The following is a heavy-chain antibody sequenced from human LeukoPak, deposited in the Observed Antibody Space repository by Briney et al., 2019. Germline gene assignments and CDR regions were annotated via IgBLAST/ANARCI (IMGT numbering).Heavy chain of an antibody. CDR3: ARHVGTPYYYYYMDV. J-gene: IGHJ6*03. D-gene: IGHD1-1*01. CDR2: IYYSGST. CDR1: GGSISSSSYY. V-gene: IGHV4-39*01. Sequence: SETLSLTCTVSGGSISSSSYYWGWIRQPPGKGLEWIGRIYYSGSTYYNPSLKSRVTISVDTSKNQFSLKLSSVIASDTAVYYCARHVGTPYYYYYMDVSGKGTTVTVSS.